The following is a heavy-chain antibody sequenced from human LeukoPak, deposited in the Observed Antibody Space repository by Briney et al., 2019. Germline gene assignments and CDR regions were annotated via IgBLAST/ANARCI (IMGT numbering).Heavy chain of an antibody. CDR2: LYSDGST. CDR1: GLTVSSNY. D-gene: IGHD1/OR15-1a*01. CDR3: ARSREHKYEVDY. Sequence: GGSLRLSCAASGLTVSSNYMSWVRQAPGKGLERVSVLYSDGSTYYADSVKGRFTISRDNSENTLYLQMNSLRAEDTAVYYCARSREHKYEVDYWGQGTLVTVSS. V-gene: IGHV3-53*01. J-gene: IGHJ4*02.